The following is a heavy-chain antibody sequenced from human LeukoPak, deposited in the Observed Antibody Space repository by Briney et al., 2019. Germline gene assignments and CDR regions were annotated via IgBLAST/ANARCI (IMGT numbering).Heavy chain of an antibody. CDR3: ARGCSGSFRSGGCY. D-gene: IGHD1-26*01. V-gene: IGHV1-18*01. CDR1: GYTFTSYG. Sequence: ASVKVSCKASGYTFTSYGISWVRQAPGQGLEWMGWISAYNGNTNYAQKLQGRVTMTTDTSTSTAYMELSSLRSEDTAVYYCARGCSGSFRSGGCYWGQGTLVTVSS. CDR2: ISAYNGNT. J-gene: IGHJ4*02.